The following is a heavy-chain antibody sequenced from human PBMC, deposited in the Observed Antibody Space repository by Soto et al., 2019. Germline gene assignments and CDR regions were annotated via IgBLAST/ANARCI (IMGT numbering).Heavy chain of an antibody. V-gene: IGHV1-69*13. CDR1: GGTFSSYT. Sequence: SVKVSCKASGGTFSSYTISWVRQAPGQGLEWMGGIIPIFGTANYAQKFQGRVTITADESTSTAYMELSSLRSEDTAVYYCARLLTPRGYVDYWGQGTLVTVSS. J-gene: IGHJ4*02. D-gene: IGHD2-15*01. CDR3: ARLLTPRGYVDY. CDR2: IIPIFGTA.